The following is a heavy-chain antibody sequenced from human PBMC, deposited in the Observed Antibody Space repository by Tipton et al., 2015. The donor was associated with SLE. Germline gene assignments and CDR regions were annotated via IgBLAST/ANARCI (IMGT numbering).Heavy chain of an antibody. CDR1: GFTFSSYS. CDR3: AKVNWNDSHDI. CDR2: ISSSSSYI. D-gene: IGHD1-1*01. V-gene: IGHV3-21*03. J-gene: IGHJ3*02. Sequence: SLRLSCAASGFTFSSYSMNWVRQAPGKGLEWVSSISSSSSYIYYADSVKGRFTISRDNAKNSLYLKMNSLRAEDTAVYYCAKVNWNDSHDIWGQGAMVTVSS.